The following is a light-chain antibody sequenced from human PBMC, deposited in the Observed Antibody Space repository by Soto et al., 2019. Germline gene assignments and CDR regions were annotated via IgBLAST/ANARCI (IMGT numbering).Light chain of an antibody. V-gene: IGKV1-39*01. CDR1: QSISTY. Sequence: DIQMTQSPSSLSASVGDRVTITCRASQSISTYLNWYQQTPGKAPKLLIYAASSLQSGVPSRFSGSGSGTDFTLTISSLQPEDFATYYCQQANSFPSITFGQGTRLEIK. CDR3: QQANSFPSIT. CDR2: AAS. J-gene: IGKJ5*01.